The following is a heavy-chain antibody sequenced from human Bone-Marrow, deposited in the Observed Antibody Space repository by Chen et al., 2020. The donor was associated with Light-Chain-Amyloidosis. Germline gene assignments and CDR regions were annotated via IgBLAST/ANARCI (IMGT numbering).Heavy chain of an antibody. J-gene: IGHJ4*02. Sequence: QVQLVASGGGAVQPGRSLRLSCAASGFRFRNYAMHWVRQTPDKGLEWLAVISDDGPKKFYRDSVQGRFTISRDNSKTPLYMAMDTLTVEDTAIYYCAREGGGVEGRPFDYWGQGALVTVSS. CDR3: AREGGGVEGRPFDY. D-gene: IGHD3-16*01. CDR2: ISDDGPKK. V-gene: IGHV3-30-3*01. CDR1: GFRFRNYA.